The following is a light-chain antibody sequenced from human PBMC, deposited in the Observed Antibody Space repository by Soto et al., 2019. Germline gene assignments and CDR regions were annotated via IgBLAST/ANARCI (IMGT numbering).Light chain of an antibody. J-gene: IGKJ2*01. V-gene: IGKV3-20*01. CDR1: QSVNSSY. CDR3: KQYGGLPLYT. Sequence: EIVLTQSPGTLSLSPGERATLSCRASQSVNSSYLAWYQQKPGQAPRLLIYGASSRATGIPDRVSGTGSGKDFPLTISRMEPEEFAVIYFKQYGGLPLYTFGQGTKLEIQ. CDR2: GAS.